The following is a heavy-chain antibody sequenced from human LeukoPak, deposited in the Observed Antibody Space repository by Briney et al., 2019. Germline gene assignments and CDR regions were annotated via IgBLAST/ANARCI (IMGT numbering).Heavy chain of an antibody. V-gene: IGHV3-20*04. D-gene: IGHD6-6*01. Sequence: PGGSLRLSCAASGFTFDDYGMSWVRQAPGKGLEWASGINWNGGSTVYADSVKGRFTISRDNAKNSLYLQMNSLRAEDTALYYCARDPSLTAARRWFDYWGQGTLVTVSS. J-gene: IGHJ4*02. CDR2: INWNGGST. CDR3: ARDPSLTAARRWFDY. CDR1: GFTFDDYG.